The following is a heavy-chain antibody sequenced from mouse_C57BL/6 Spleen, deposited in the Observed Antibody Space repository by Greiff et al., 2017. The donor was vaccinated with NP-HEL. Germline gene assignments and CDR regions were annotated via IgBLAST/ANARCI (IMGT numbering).Heavy chain of an antibody. CDR3: ARKGYYYGSSYGYWYFDV. V-gene: IGHV1-85*01. CDR2: IYPRDGST. CDR1: GYTFTSYD. D-gene: IGHD1-1*01. Sequence: QVQLQQSGPELVKPGASVKLSCKASGYTFTSYDINWVKQRPGKGLEWIGWIYPRDGSTKYNEKFKGKATLTVDKSSSTAYMELHSLTSEDSAVYFYARKGYYYGSSYGYWYFDVWGTGTTVTVSS. J-gene: IGHJ1*03.